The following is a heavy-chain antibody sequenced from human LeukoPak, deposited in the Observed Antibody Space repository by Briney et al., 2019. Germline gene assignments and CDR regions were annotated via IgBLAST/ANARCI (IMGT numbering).Heavy chain of an antibody. CDR3: AREGIAAAYDY. V-gene: IGHV3-64*01. J-gene: IGHJ4*02. CDR1: GFTFSSYA. Sequence: GGSLRLSCAASGFTFSSYAMHWVRQAPGKGLEYVSAISSNGGSTYYANSVKGRFTISRDNSKNTLYLQMGSLRAEDMAVYYCAREGIAAAYDYWGQGTLVTVSS. CDR2: ISSNGGST. D-gene: IGHD6-13*01.